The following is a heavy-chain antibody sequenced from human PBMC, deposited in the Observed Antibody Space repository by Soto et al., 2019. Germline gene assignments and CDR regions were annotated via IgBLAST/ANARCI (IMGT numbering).Heavy chain of an antibody. J-gene: IGHJ6*02. CDR3: ARASSDCSSTSCSHYYYYGMDV. CDR1: GYTFTGYY. CDR2: INPNSGGT. V-gene: IGHV1-2*04. D-gene: IGHD2-2*01. Sequence: GASVKVSCKASGYTFTGYYMHWVRQASGQGLEWMGWINPNSGGTNYAQKFQGWVTMTRDTSISTAYMELSRLRSDDTAVYYCARASSDCSSTSCSHYYYYGMDVWGQGTTVTVSS.